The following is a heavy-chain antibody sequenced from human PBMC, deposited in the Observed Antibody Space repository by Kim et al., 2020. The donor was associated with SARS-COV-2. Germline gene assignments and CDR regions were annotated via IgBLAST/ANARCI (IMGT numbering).Heavy chain of an antibody. CDR2: IYYNGDT. D-gene: IGHD2-21*02. V-gene: IGHV4-59*01. CDR1: GGSISPYY. J-gene: IGHJ4*01. Sequence: SETLSLTCTVSGGSISPYYWSWIRQPPGKGLEWIGDIYYNGDTKYNPSLKSRATISLDTSKNQFSLNLHSVTAADTALYYCASRENGDVHSYALLDHWG. CDR3: ASRENGDVHSYALLDH.